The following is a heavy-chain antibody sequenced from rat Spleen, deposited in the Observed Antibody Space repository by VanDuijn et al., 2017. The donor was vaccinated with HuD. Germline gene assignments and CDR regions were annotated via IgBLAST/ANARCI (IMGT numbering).Heavy chain of an antibody. CDR1: GFSLPSYH. J-gene: IGHJ2*01. CDR2: MSSGGDT. CDR3: ARANRDSYAHFDH. Sequence: QVQLKESGPGVVQPSQTLSLTCTVSGFSLPSYHVSWVRQPPGKGLEWIAGMSSGGDTFYNSALKSRLTISRDTSKSQVFLKINNIPTEVTSTYYCARANRDSYAHFDHWGQGVMVTVSS. V-gene: IGHV2-6*01. D-gene: IGHD1-12*01.